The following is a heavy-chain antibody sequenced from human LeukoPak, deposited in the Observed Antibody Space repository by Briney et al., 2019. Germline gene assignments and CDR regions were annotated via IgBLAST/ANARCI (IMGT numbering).Heavy chain of an antibody. D-gene: IGHD2-2*01. CDR1: GGTFSSYA. CDR3: ASTGSTLHAFDI. V-gene: IGHV1-69*05. CDR2: IIPIFGTA. Sequence: GASVKVSCKASGGTFSSYAISWVRQAPGQGLEWMGGIIPIFGTANYAQKFQGRVTITTDESTSTAYMVLSSLRSEDTAVYYCASTGSTLHAFDIWGQGTMVTVSS. J-gene: IGHJ3*02.